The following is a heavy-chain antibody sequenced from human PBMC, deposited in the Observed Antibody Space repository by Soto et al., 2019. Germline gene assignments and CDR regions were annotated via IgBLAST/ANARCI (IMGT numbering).Heavy chain of an antibody. V-gene: IGHV3-7*01. CDR2: VNQDGSQS. Sequence: PGGSLRLSCEASGFRFTSHWMSWVRQAPGKGLEWVANVNQDGSQSYLVDSVKGRFISSRDNTKNSLYLQLSSLRAEDTAVYYCVRDGIGGWHFDSWGQGTLVTSPQ. D-gene: IGHD6-19*01. J-gene: IGHJ4*02. CDR1: GFRFTSHW. CDR3: VRDGIGGWHFDS.